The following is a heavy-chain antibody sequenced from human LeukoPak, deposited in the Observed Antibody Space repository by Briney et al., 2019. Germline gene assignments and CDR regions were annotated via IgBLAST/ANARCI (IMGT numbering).Heavy chain of an antibody. CDR1: GFTFSSYG. CDR2: IWYDGSNK. V-gene: IGHV3-33*01. CDR3: ARKKGAQYYHFWSGYYRDDAFDN. J-gene: IGHJ3*02. Sequence: PGGSLRLSCAASGFTFSSYGMHWVRQAPGKGLEWVAVIWYDGSNKYYADSVKGRFTISRDNSKNTLYLQMNSLRAEDTAVYYCARKKGAQYYHFWSGYYRDDAFDNWGQGAMVTVSS. D-gene: IGHD3-3*01.